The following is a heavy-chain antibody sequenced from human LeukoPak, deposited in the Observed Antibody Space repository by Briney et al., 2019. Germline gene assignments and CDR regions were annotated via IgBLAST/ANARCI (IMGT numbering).Heavy chain of an antibody. D-gene: IGHD5-18*01. J-gene: IGHJ4*02. CDR3: ARSPIYSYYFDY. CDR2: ISYDGSNK. V-gene: IGHV3-30*04. Sequence: QPGRSLRLSCAASGFTFSSYAMHWVRQAPGKGLEWVAVISYDGSNKYYADSVKGRFTISRGNSKNTLYLQMNSLRAEDTAVYYCARSPIYSYYFDYWGQGTLVTVSS. CDR1: GFTFSSYA.